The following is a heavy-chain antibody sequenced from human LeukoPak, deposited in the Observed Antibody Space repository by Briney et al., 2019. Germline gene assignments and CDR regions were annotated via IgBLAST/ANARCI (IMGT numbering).Heavy chain of an antibody. CDR3: AKVNGDYGRNWFDP. V-gene: IGHV3-23*01. CDR1: GFTFSSYA. J-gene: IGHJ5*02. Sequence: GGSLRLSCAASGFTFSSYAMSWVRQAPGKGLEWVSAISGSGGSTYYADSVKGQFTISRDNSKNTLYLQMNSLRAEDTAVYYCAKVNGDYGRNWFDPWGQGTLVTVSS. CDR2: ISGSGGST. D-gene: IGHD4-17*01.